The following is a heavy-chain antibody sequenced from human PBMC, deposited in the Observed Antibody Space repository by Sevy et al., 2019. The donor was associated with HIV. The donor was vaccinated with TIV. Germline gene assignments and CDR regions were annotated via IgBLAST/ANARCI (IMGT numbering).Heavy chain of an antibody. D-gene: IGHD1-26*01. V-gene: IGHV3-74*01. CDR2: INSDGSST. J-gene: IGHJ4*02. Sequence: GGSLRLSCAASGFTFSSYWMHWVRQAPGKGLVWVSRINSDGSSTSYADSVKGRFTISRDNAKNKLYLQMNSLGAGDTAVYYCASLSGSYYWGADYWGQGTLVTVSS. CDR1: GFTFSSYW. CDR3: ASLSGSYYWGADY.